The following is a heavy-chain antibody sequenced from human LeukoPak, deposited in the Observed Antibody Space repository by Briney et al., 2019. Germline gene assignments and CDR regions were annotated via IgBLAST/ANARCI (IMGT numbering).Heavy chain of an antibody. Sequence: GSLRLSCAASGFTFNTYGMHWVRQAPGKGLEWVAFIRYDESNKFYADSVKGRFNISRDNSKNTVYLQMNSLRVEDAAVYYCAKGAGFCSGATCYHIYYFDYWGQGTLVTVSS. J-gene: IGHJ4*02. CDR3: AKGAGFCSGATCYHIYYFDY. CDR1: GFTFNTYG. V-gene: IGHV3-30*02. CDR2: IRYDESNK. D-gene: IGHD2-15*01.